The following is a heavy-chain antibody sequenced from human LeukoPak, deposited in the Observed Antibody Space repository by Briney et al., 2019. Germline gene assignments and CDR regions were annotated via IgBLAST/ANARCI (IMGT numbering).Heavy chain of an antibody. J-gene: IGHJ4*02. CDR3: ARDRGALRKFFDY. CDR1: GYTFTGYY. V-gene: IGHV1-2*04. D-gene: IGHD1-26*01. Sequence: GASVKVSCKASGYTFTGYYMHWVRQAPGQGLEWMGWINPNSGGTNNAQKFQGWVTMTRDTSISTAYMELSRLRSDDTAVYYCARDRGALRKFFDYWGQGTLVTVSS. CDR2: INPNSGGT.